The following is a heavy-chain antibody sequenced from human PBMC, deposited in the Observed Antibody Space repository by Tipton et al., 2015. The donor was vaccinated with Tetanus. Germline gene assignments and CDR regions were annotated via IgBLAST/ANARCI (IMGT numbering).Heavy chain of an antibody. CDR1: GYTFTSYG. V-gene: IGHV1-18*01. CDR3: ARPIGHIDAFDI. Sequence: SCAASGYTFTSYGISWVRQAPGQGLEWMGWISAYNGNTNYAQKLQGRVTMTTDTSTSTAYMELRSLRSDDTAVYYCARPIGHIDAFDIWGQGTMVTVSS. J-gene: IGHJ3*02. CDR2: ISAYNGNT. D-gene: IGHD2-21*01.